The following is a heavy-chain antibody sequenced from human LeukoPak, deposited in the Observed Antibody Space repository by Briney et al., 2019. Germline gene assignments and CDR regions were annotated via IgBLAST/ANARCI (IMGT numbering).Heavy chain of an antibody. CDR2: IYYSGST. V-gene: IGHV4-59*06. Sequence: SETLSLTCTVSGGYISSYYWSWIRQPPGKGLEWIGYIYYSGSTYYNPSLKSRVTISVDTSNNQFSLKLSYVTAADTAVYYCARVGKYCSGGSCYPYYFDYWGQGTLVTVSS. J-gene: IGHJ4*02. CDR1: GGYISSYY. CDR3: ARVGKYCSGGSCYPYYFDY. D-gene: IGHD2-15*01.